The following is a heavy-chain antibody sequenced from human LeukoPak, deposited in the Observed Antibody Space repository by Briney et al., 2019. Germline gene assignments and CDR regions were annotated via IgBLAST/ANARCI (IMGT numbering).Heavy chain of an antibody. J-gene: IGHJ3*02. V-gene: IGHV4-59*12. CDR1: GGSISSYY. D-gene: IGHD3-9*01. Sequence: SETLSLTCTVSGGSISSYYWSWIRQSPGKGLEWIGYMYYSGSTNYNPSLKSRVSLSVDTSKNQFSLELSSVTAADTALYYCARAGYDVLTGYCGAFDIWGQGTMVIVSS. CDR2: MYYSGST. CDR3: ARAGYDVLTGYCGAFDI.